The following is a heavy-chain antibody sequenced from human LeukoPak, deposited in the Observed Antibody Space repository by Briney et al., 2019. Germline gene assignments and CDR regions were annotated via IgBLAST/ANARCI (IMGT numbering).Heavy chain of an antibody. D-gene: IGHD2-15*01. J-gene: IGHJ5*02. V-gene: IGHV4-59*01. CDR1: GGSISTYY. Sequence: SETLSLTCTVSGGSISTYYWSWIRKPPGKGLEWIGHIYNSGSTNYSPSLKSRVTISVDTSKNQFSLKLSSVTAADTAVYYCARAGVVVALLFDPWGQGTLVTVSS. CDR2: IYNSGST. CDR3: ARAGVVVALLFDP.